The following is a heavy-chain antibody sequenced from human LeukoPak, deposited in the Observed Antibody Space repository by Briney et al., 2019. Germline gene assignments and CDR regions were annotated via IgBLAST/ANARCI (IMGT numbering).Heavy chain of an antibody. Sequence: SETLSLTCTVSGGSISSGGYYWSWIRQHPGKGLEWIGYIYYSGSTYYNPSLKSRVTISVDTSKNQFSLNLSPVTAADTAVYYCARDGLGSSGFDYWGQGTLVTVSS. CDR2: IYYSGST. V-gene: IGHV4-31*03. D-gene: IGHD6-6*01. J-gene: IGHJ4*02. CDR1: GGSISSGGYY. CDR3: ARDGLGSSGFDY.